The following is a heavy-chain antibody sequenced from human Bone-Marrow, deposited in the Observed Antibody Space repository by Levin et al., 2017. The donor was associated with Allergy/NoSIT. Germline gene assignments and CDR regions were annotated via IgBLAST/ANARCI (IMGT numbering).Heavy chain of an antibody. CDR3: AGEPYGDYVFDS. D-gene: IGHD4-17*01. CDR1: GFTFRSYA. J-gene: IGHJ4*02. Sequence: GGSLRLSCAASGFTFRSYAMHWVRQAPGKGLDWVSGISGSGGITYYADSVKGRFTISRDNSKNTMYVQMNSLRAEDTAVYYCAGEPYGDYVFDSWGQGTLVTVSS. CDR2: ISGSGGIT. V-gene: IGHV3-23*01.